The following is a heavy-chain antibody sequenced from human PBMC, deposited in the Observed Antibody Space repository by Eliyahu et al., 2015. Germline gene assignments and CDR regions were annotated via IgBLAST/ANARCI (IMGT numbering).Heavy chain of an antibody. CDR1: GYXLXDYY. D-gene: IGHD2-21*02. CDR3: ARGEGVAVTGIDFDF. Sequence: QVQLLQSGPERREPGAXVKVSCKASGYXLXDYYIHWLRQAPGQALEWMGWINANSGGTFFAQVFEGRLTVTRDKSLSTVFMELSSLTSDDTAVYYCARGEGVAVTGIDFDFWAQGSLVTVSS. V-gene: IGHV1-2*02. J-gene: IGHJ4*02. CDR2: INANSGGT.